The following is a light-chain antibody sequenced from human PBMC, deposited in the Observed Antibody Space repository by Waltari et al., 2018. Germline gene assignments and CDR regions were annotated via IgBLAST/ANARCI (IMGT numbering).Light chain of an antibody. CDR3: QSYDTGLSAYV. V-gene: IGLV1-40*01. CDR2: RNN. Sequence: QSVLTQPPSVSGAPGQRVAISCTGTTPNIGAGFDVHWYRQDPGTAPKLLIYRNNNRPSGVPDRFSGSKSGTSASLAITALQAADESDYYCQSYDTGLSAYVFGTGTKVIVL. J-gene: IGLJ1*01. CDR1: TPNIGAGFD.